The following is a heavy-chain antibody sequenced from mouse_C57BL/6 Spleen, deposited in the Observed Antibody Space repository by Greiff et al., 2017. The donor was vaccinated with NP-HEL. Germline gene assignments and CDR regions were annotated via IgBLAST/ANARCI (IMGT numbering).Heavy chain of an antibody. CDR2: ISDGGSYT. Sequence: EVQVVESGGGLVKPGGSLKLSCAASGFTFSSYAMSWVRQTPEKRLAWVATISDGGSYTYYPDNVKGRFTISRDNAKNNLYLQMSHLKSEDTAMYYCARGGSYDGYYAAYWGQGTLVTVSA. J-gene: IGHJ3*01. V-gene: IGHV5-4*01. D-gene: IGHD2-3*01. CDR1: GFTFSSYA. CDR3: ARGGSYDGYYAAY.